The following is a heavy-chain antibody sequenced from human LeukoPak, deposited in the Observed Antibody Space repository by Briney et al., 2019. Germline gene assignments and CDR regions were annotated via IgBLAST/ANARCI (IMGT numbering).Heavy chain of an antibody. CDR2: IIPIFGTA. CDR1: GGTFSIYA. J-gene: IGHJ4*02. Sequence: SVKVSFKASGGTFSIYAISWVRQAPGQGLEWMGGIIPIFGTANYAQKFQGRVTITADESTSTAYMELSSLRSEDTAVYYCARGVRELRYFDWLFNWGQGTLVTVSS. CDR3: ARGVRELRYFDWLFN. D-gene: IGHD3-9*01. V-gene: IGHV1-69*13.